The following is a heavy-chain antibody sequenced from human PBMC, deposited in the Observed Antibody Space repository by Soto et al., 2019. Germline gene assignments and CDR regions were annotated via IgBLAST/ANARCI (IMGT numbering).Heavy chain of an antibody. CDR1: GGTFSTYA. CDR2: TIPMFGTS. V-gene: IGHV1-69*01. D-gene: IGHD2-2*01. J-gene: IGHJ6*02. CDR3: ARCNTSWYGGYYGLDV. Sequence: QVQLVQSGAEVQKPGSSVKVSCKASGGTFSTYAINWVRQAPGQGLEWMGGTIPMFGTSNYAQKFQGRVTITADESTSTAYMALSSLRSEDTAVYYCARCNTSWYGGYYGLDVWGQGTTVTVSS.